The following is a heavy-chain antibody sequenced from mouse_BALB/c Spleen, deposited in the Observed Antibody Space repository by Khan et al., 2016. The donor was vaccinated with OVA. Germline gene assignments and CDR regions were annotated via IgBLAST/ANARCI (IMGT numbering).Heavy chain of an antibody. CDR1: VYTFTSYW. V-gene: IGHV1-7*01. CDR2: INPSSNYT. CDR3: ARDRMDY. J-gene: IGHJ2*01. Sequence: QVQLKQSGAELAKPAASVKLSCKASVYTFTSYWVHWLKHSPGQGLECIGYINPSSNYTEYNQNFKDKPTLTAAKSPSTTYMQRGSLASEDSASYYCARDRMDYWGQGTTLTVAS.